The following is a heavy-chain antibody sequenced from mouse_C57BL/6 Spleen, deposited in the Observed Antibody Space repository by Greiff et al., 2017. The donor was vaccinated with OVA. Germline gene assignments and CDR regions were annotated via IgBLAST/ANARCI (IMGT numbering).Heavy chain of an antibody. CDR2: IYPSDSET. CDR1: GYTFTSYW. J-gene: IGHJ3*01. V-gene: IGHV1-61*01. Sequence: VQLQQPGAELVRPGSSVKLSCKASGYTFTSYWMDWVKQRPGQGLEWIGNIYPSDSETHYNQKFKDKATLTVDKSSSTAHMQLSSLTSEDSAVYYCARSRSGSPFAYWGQGTLVTVSA. D-gene: IGHD3-2*02. CDR3: ARSRSGSPFAY.